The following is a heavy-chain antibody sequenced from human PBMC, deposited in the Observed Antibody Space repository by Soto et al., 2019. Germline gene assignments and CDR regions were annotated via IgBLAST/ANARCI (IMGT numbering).Heavy chain of an antibody. Sequence: QVQLVKSGSESMQPGASVKVSCKGSGYNFNSHSINWLRQAPGQGLEWMGWINRNTGNRTYEHGFTGRFVFSVDTTVSPVYLHIFSLKADDSAVYYCARDRASRSFDCLGQRTLVTVTS. CDR1: GYNFNSHS. CDR3: ARDRASRSFDC. V-gene: IGHV7-4-1*01. J-gene: IGHJ4*02. D-gene: IGHD2-2*01. CDR2: INRNTGNR.